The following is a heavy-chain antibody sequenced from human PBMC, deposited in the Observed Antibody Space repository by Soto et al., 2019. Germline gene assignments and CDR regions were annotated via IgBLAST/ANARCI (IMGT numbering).Heavy chain of an antibody. CDR1: GFTLSDHY. J-gene: IGHJ4*02. CDR3: ARTWIRFGPNEY. V-gene: IGHV3-21*01. Sequence: GGSLRLSCAGPGFTLSDHYIEWVRQGPGKGLEWVSFISGSSGHIYYGDSVRGRFTISRDNAKKSVYLRMNSLRVEDTAIYYCARTWIRFGPNEYWGQGAPVTVSS. D-gene: IGHD3-16*01. CDR2: ISGSSGHI.